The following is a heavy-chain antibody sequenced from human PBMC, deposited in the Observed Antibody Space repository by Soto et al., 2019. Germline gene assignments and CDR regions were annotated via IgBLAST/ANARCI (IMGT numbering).Heavy chain of an antibody. CDR2: IYSGGST. CDR3: ARGLWSGYYYYYYYMDV. Sequence: GGSLXLSCAASGFTVSSKYMSWVRQAPGKGLEWVSVIYSGGSTYYADSVKGRFTISRHNSKNTLYLQMNSLRAEDTAVYYCARGLWSGYYYYYYYMDVWGKGTTVTVSS. D-gene: IGHD3-3*01. J-gene: IGHJ6*03. CDR1: GFTVSSKY. V-gene: IGHV3-53*04.